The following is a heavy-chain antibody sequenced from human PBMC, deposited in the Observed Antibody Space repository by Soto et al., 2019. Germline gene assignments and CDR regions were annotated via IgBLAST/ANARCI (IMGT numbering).Heavy chain of an antibody. CDR1: GGSVSSGIYY. J-gene: IGHJ4*02. CDR3: ARVARGRVVGATPPCFDY. CDR2: IYYSGST. D-gene: IGHD1-26*01. Sequence: SETLSLTCTVSGGSVSSGIYYWSWIRQNPGKGLEWIGHIYYSGSTYYNPSLKSRVSISVDTSKNQFSLKLTSVTAADTAVYYCARVARGRVVGATPPCFDYWGQGTLVTVSS. V-gene: IGHV4-31*03.